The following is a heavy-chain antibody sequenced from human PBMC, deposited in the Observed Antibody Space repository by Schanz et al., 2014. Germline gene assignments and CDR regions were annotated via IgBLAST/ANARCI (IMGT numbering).Heavy chain of an antibody. Sequence: EVQLVESGGGLVQPGGSLRLSCAASGFTFSNTWMTWVRQAPGKGLEWLANIKGDEIEKHYVDSVKGRFTISRDNAKNSMYLQMNSLRVEDTAVYYCARVGIEGSSGRKTDYWGQGTLVTVSS. CDR3: ARVGIEGSSGRKTDY. CDR2: IKGDEIEK. J-gene: IGHJ4*02. V-gene: IGHV3-7*01. D-gene: IGHD3-22*01. CDR1: GFTFSNTW.